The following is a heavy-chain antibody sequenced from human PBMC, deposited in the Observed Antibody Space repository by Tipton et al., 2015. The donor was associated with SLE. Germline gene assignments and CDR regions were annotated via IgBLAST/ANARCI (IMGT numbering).Heavy chain of an antibody. V-gene: IGHV4-61*05. Sequence: TLSLTCTISGDSINNNNYYWGWIRQPPGKGLEWIGYAFYSGTINYNPSLNSRATISVDTSKNQLSLNLNSVTAADSGVYYCTRTSTKEVIWGQGALVTVSS. CDR3: TRTSTKEVI. J-gene: IGHJ4*02. D-gene: IGHD2-8*01. CDR2: AFYSGTI. CDR1: GDSINNNNYY.